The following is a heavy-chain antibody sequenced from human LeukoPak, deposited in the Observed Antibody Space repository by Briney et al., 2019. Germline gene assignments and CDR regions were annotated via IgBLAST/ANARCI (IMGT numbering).Heavy chain of an antibody. V-gene: IGHV4-59*12. CDR3: ARVSQCSGGSCYLSVYYYYYMDV. Sequence: SETLSLTCTFSGGSISSYYWSWIRQPPGKGLVWIGYISYSGSTYYNPSLKSRVTISVDTSKNQFSLKLSSVTAADTAVYYCARVSQCSGGSCYLSVYYYYYMDVWGKGTTVTVSS. CDR1: GGSISSYY. D-gene: IGHD2-15*01. J-gene: IGHJ6*03. CDR2: ISYSGST.